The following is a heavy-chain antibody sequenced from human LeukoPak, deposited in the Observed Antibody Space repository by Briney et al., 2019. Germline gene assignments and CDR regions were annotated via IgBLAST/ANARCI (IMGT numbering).Heavy chain of an antibody. CDR1: GGSISSYY. J-gene: IGHJ5*02. CDR3: ARVGTMVRGINLYNWFDP. CDR2: IYTSGST. V-gene: IGHV4-4*07. D-gene: IGHD3-10*01. Sequence: SETLSLTCTVSGGSISSYYWSWIRQPAGKGLEWIGRIYTSGSTNYNPSLKSRVTMSVDTSKNQFSLKLSSVTAADTAVYYCARVGTMVRGINLYNWFDPWGQGTLVTVSS.